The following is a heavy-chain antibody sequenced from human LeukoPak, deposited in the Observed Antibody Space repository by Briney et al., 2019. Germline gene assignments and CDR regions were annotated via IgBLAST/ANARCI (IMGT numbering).Heavy chain of an antibody. V-gene: IGHV3-13*01. J-gene: IGHJ3*02. CDR2: IGTAGDT. D-gene: IGHD6-19*01. CDR3: ARVARSASVAGTMAFDI. Sequence: GGSLRLSCAASGFTFSSYDMHWVRQATGKGLEWVSAIGTAGDTYYPGSVKGRFTISRENAKNSLYLQMNSLRAGDTAVYYCARVARSASVAGTMAFDIWGQGTMVTVSS. CDR1: GFTFSSYD.